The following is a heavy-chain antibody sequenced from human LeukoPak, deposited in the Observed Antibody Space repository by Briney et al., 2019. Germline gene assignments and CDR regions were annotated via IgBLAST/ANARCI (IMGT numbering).Heavy chain of an antibody. D-gene: IGHD5-12*01. CDR2: IRYDGTNK. J-gene: IGHJ4*02. CDR3: AKDNYDYTGYDGGDY. CDR1: GFTFSSYG. V-gene: IGHV3-30*02. Sequence: GGSLRLSCAASGFTFSSYGMHWVRQAPGKGLEWVAFIRYDGTNKYFADSVKGRFTISRDNSKNTLYLQMNSLRAEDTAVYYCAKDNYDYTGYDGGDYWGQGTLVTVSS.